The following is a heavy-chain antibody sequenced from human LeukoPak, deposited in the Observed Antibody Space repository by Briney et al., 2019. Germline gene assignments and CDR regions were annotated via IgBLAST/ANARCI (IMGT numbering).Heavy chain of an antibody. V-gene: IGHV3-74*03. CDR1: GFTFSSYS. CDR2: LNNDGTDA. Sequence: GGSLRLSCAASGFTFSSYSMDWVRQAPGKGLEWVSRLNNDGTDATYADSVRGRFTVSRDNAKNTLYLQMDSLRAEDTAVYYCARMRGYSDGFENWGQGTLVTVSS. J-gene: IGHJ4*02. D-gene: IGHD3-22*01. CDR3: ARMRGYSDGFEN.